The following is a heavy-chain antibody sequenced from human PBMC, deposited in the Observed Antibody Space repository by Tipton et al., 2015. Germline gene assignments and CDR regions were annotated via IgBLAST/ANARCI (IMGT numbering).Heavy chain of an antibody. CDR2: INPNSGGT. J-gene: IGHJ2*01. V-gene: IGHV1-2*02. Sequence: QSGPEVKKPGASVKVSCKASGYTFSGYYMHWVRQAPGQGLEWMGWINPNSGGTNYAQKFQGRVTMTRDTSISTAYMELSRLRFDDTAVYYCARIRGWDYGDHRRWYFDLWGRGTLVTVSS. CDR3: ARIRGWDYGDHRRWYFDL. D-gene: IGHD4-17*01. CDR1: GYTFSGYY.